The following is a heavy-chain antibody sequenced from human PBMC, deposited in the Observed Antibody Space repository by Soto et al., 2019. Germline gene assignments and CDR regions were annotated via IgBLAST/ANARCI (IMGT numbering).Heavy chain of an antibody. CDR2: ISYDGSDK. V-gene: IGHV3-30-3*01. D-gene: IGHD2-21*02. Sequence: QVQLVESGGGVGQPGRSLILSCAASGFTFSPYTMHWVRQTPGKGLEWVAVISYDGSDKNYADSVRGRFTISRDNSKNTLILQLNSLRAEDTALYYCARGGGFCGADCYKGGIDYWGQGALVTVSS. J-gene: IGHJ4*02. CDR1: GFTFSPYT. CDR3: ARGGGFCGADCYKGGIDY.